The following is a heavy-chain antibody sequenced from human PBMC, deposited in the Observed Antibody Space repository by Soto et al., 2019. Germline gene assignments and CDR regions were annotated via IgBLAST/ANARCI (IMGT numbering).Heavy chain of an antibody. CDR2: INPSGGST. D-gene: IGHD1-20*01. CDR1: GYIFTSYY. Sequence: GASVKVSCKASGYIFTSYYMHWVRQAPGQGLEWMGIINPSGGSTSYAQKFQGRVTMTRDTSTSTVYMELSSLRSEDTAVYYCASLGRITGTITPYYYYYYMDVWGKGTTVTVSS. V-gene: IGHV1-46*03. J-gene: IGHJ6*03. CDR3: ASLGRITGTITPYYYYYYMDV.